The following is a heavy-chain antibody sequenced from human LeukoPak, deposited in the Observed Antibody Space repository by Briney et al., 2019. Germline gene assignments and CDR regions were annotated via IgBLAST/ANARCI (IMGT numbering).Heavy chain of an antibody. V-gene: IGHV4-59*08. Sequence: SETLSLTCSVSGGSTGSDYWSWIRQPPGKGLEWIAYVYYSGVTSYNPSLKSRVAISIDTSKNQFSLNLTSVTAADTAVYYCARLSLHCSGGSCYRGAFDSWGQGTLVTVSS. D-gene: IGHD2-15*01. J-gene: IGHJ4*02. CDR1: GGSTGSDY. CDR2: VYYSGVT. CDR3: ARLSLHCSGGSCYRGAFDS.